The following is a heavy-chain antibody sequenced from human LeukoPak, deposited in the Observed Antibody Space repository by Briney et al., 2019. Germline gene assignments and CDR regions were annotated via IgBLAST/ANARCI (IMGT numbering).Heavy chain of an antibody. V-gene: IGHV3-7*01. CDR2: IKPDGSEK. CDR3: LTSMGY. CDR1: GLTFSNHW. D-gene: IGHD2-8*01. J-gene: IGHJ4*02. Sequence: GGSLRLSCAATGLTFSNHWMIWVRQAPGKGLEWVASIKPDGSEKYYVDSVRGRFTISRDNAKNSLYLQINSLRAEDTAVYYTLTSMGYWGQGTLVTVSS.